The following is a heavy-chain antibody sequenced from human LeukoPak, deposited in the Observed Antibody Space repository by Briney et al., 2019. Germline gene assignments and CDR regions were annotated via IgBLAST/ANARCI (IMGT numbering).Heavy chain of an antibody. CDR1: GFTFSSYA. CDR2: ISYDGSNK. Sequence: PGGSLRLSCAASGFTFSSYAMHWVRQAPGKGLEWVAVISYDGSNKYYADSVKGRFTISRDNSKNTLYLQMNSLRAEDTAVYYCARGIDFWSGYPSDFDYWGQGTLVTVSS. CDR3: ARGIDFWSGYPSDFDY. D-gene: IGHD3-3*01. V-gene: IGHV3-30*04. J-gene: IGHJ4*02.